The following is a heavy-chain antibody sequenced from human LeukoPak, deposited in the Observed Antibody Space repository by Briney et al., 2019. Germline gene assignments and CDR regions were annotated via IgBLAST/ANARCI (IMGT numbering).Heavy chain of an antibody. CDR2: IYYSGST. D-gene: IGHD3-22*01. V-gene: IGHV4-31*03. CDR1: GGSISSGGYY. J-gene: IGHJ4*02. Sequence: SETLSLTCTVSGGSISSGGYYWSWIRQHPGKGLEWIGYIYYSGSTYYNPSLKSRVTISVDTSKNQFSLKLSSVTAADTAVYYCARKERSYYDSSGTFDHWGQGTLVTVSS. CDR3: ARKERSYYDSSGTFDH.